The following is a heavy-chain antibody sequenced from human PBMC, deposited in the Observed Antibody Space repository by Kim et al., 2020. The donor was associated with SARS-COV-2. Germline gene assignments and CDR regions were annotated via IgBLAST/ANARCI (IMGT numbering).Heavy chain of an antibody. Sequence: SETLSLTCAVYGGSFSGYYWSWIRQPPGKGLEWIGEINHSGSTNYNPSLKSRVTISVDTSKNQFSLKLSSVTAADTAVYYCARVDIRFLEWLRETPETGYYFDYWGQGTLVTVSS. V-gene: IGHV4-34*01. J-gene: IGHJ4*02. CDR3: ARVDIRFLEWLRETPETGYYFDY. CDR1: GGSFSGYY. D-gene: IGHD3-3*01. CDR2: INHSGST.